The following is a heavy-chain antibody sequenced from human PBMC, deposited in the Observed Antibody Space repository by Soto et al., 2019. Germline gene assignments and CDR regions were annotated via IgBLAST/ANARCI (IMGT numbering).Heavy chain of an antibody. J-gene: IGHJ4*02. CDR3: AKEFLGGAYYQYYFDY. Sequence: EVQLLESGGGLVQPGGSLRLSCAASGFTFSSYAMGWVRQAPGKGLEWVSAISGSGGSTYYADSVKGRFTISRDNSKNTLYLQMNSLRAEDTAVYYCAKEFLGGAYYQYYFDYWGQGTLVTVSS. D-gene: IGHD1-26*01. CDR1: GFTFSSYA. CDR2: ISGSGGST. V-gene: IGHV3-23*01.